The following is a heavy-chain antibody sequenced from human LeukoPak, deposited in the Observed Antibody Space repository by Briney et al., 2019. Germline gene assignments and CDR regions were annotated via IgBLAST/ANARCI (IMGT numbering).Heavy chain of an antibody. CDR3: ASLGVPLEWTTVPYYFDY. CDR1: GGSTGGGDYSISSGDYY. Sequence: SETLSLTCSVSGGSTGGGDYSISSGDYYWSWIRQPPGKGLEWIGYIYYSGSTYYNPSLKSRVTISVDTSKNQFSLKLSSVTAADTAVYYCASLGVPLEWTTVPYYFDYWGQGTLVTVSS. J-gene: IGHJ4*02. D-gene: IGHD3-3*01. CDR2: IYYSGST. V-gene: IGHV4-30-4*08.